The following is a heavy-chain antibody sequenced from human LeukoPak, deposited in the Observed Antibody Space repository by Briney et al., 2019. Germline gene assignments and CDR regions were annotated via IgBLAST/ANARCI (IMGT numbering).Heavy chain of an antibody. J-gene: IGHJ4*02. D-gene: IGHD5-18*01. Sequence: KGLEWVANIKQDGSEKYYVDSVKGRFTISRDNAKNSLYLQMNSLRAEDTAVYYCARDTAMGYWGQGTLVTVSS. V-gene: IGHV3-7*01. CDR3: ARDTAMGY. CDR2: IKQDGSEK.